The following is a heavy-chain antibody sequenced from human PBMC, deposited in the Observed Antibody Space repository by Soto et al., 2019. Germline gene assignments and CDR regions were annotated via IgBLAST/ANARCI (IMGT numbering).Heavy chain of an antibody. CDR3: ARGGRYRVTTSFDY. CDR2: INHSGST. D-gene: IGHD4-17*01. V-gene: IGHV4-34*01. Sequence: SETLSLTCAVYGGSFSGYYWSWIRQPPGKGLEWIGEINHSGSTNYNPSLKSRVTISVDMSKNQFSLKLSSMTAADTAVYYCARGGRYRVTTSFDYWGQGTLVTVSS. CDR1: GGSFSGYY. J-gene: IGHJ4*02.